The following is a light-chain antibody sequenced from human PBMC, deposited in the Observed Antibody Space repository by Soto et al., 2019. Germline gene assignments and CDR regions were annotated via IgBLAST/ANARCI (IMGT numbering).Light chain of an antibody. J-gene: IGKJ2*01. V-gene: IGKV1-9*01. CDR1: QGITSY. CDR2: AAS. CDR3: QQLHTYPYT. Sequence: DIPLTQSPSFLSASVGERVTITCRASQGITSYLAWYQQKPGKAPKLLIYAASTLQSGVPSRFSGSGSGTEFTLTISSLQPEDFATYFCQQLHTYPYTFGQGAKLEIK.